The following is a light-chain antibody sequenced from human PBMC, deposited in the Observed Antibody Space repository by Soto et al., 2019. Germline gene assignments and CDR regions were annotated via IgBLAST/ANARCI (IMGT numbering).Light chain of an antibody. CDR1: SAAVSTTYY. J-gene: IGLJ2*01. CDR2: NTN. CDR3: VLYMGSGIWE. Sequence: QTVVTQEPSFSVSPGGTVTLTCGLSSAAVSTTYYPSWYQQTPGQAPRTLIYNTNTRSSGVPDRFSGSILGNKAALTITGAHADDECDYYCVLYMGSGIWEFGGGTKLTVL. V-gene: IGLV8-61*01.